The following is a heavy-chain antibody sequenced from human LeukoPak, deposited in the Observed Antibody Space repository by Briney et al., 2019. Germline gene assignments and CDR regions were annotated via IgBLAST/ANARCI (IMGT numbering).Heavy chain of an antibody. D-gene: IGHD2-2*01. Sequence: PSGTLSLTCGVSGGSISSTNWWSWVRQPPGQGLEWIGEISLSGLTNYNPSLKSRVTISVDTSKNQFSLKVRSVTAADTAVYYCARHSVKSHCTDTTCYRNYFGLDVWGQGTTVTVSS. CDR1: GGSISSTNW. CDR3: ARHSVKSHCTDTTCYRNYFGLDV. CDR2: ISLSGLT. V-gene: IGHV4-4*02. J-gene: IGHJ6*02.